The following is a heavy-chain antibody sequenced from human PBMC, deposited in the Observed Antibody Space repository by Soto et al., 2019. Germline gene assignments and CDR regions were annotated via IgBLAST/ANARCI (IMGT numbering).Heavy chain of an antibody. CDR3: ARDDGDRAFDI. J-gene: IGHJ3*02. V-gene: IGHV1-3*01. Sequence: QVQFVQSGAEVKEPGASVKVSCKASGYTFTSYGLHWVRQAPGQSLEWMGWINPDNGDTKHSQKFQGRVTITRDTSASTGYMELRSLRYEDTAVYYCARDDGDRAFDIWGQGTTVTVSS. D-gene: IGHD2-21*01. CDR2: INPDNGDT. CDR1: GYTFTSYG.